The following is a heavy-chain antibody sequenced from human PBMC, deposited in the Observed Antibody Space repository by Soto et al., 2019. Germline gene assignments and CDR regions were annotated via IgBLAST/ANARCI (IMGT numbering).Heavy chain of an antibody. CDR1: GYTFTSYY. V-gene: IGHV1-46*01. CDR2: INPSGGST. CDR3: VSKGTGTTYYFDY. J-gene: IGHJ4*02. D-gene: IGHD1-7*01. Sequence: GASVKVSCKASGYTFTSYYMHWVRQAPGQGLEWMGIINPSGGSTSYAQKFQGRVTMTRGTSTSTVYMELSSLRSEDTAVYYCVSKGTGTTYYFDYWGQGTLVTVSS.